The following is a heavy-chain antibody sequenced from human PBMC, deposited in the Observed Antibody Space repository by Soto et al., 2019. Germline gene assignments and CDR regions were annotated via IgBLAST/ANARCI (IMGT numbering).Heavy chain of an antibody. D-gene: IGHD6-19*01. Sequence: QVQLVQSGAEEKKPGASVKVSCKASGYTFTGYAMHWVRQAPGQRLEWMGWINAGNGNTKYSQKFQGRVTITRDTSASTAYMGLSSLRSEDTAVDYCARAVAVPADFDYWGQGTLVTVAS. CDR2: INAGNGNT. V-gene: IGHV1-3*05. J-gene: IGHJ4*02. CDR1: GYTFTGYA. CDR3: ARAVAVPADFDY.